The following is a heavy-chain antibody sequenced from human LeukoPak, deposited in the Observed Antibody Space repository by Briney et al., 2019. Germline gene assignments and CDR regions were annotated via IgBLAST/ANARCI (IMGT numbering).Heavy chain of an antibody. Sequence: SETLSLSCSVSGGPINSHYWSWIRQPPGKRLEWIGYIFNGGSTEYNPSFRSRVTISVDTSRDQFILRLSSVTAADTAIYYCASRPADTTWYGVFDYWSQGTLVTVSS. CDR3: ASRPADTTWYGVFDY. V-gene: IGHV4-59*11. J-gene: IGHJ4*02. CDR2: IFNGGST. D-gene: IGHD3-10*01. CDR1: GGPINSHY.